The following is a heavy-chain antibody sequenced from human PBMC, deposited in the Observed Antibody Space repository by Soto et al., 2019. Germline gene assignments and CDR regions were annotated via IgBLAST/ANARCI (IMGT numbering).Heavy chain of an antibody. V-gene: IGHV4-34*01. J-gene: IGHJ4*02. D-gene: IGHD4-17*01. CDR3: ARALTTADY. Sequence: SETLSLTCAVYGGSFSGYYWSWIRQPPGKGLEWIGEINHSGSTNYNPSLKSRVTISVDTSKNQFSLKLSSVTAADTAVYYCARALTTADYWGQGTLVTVSS. CDR1: GGSFSGYY. CDR2: INHSGST.